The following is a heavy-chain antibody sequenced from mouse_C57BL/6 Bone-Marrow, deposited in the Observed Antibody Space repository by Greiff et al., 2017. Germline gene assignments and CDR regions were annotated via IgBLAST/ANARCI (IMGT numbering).Heavy chain of an antibody. CDR3: AREADYSNYGFYYFDY. V-gene: IGHV3-6*01. CDR1: GYSITSGYY. Sequence: EVQLQESGPGLVKPSQSLSLTCSVTGYSITSGYYWNWIRQFPGNKLEWMGYISYDGSNNYNPSLKNRISITRDTSKNQFFLKLNSVTTEDTATYYCAREADYSNYGFYYFDYWGQGTTLTVSS. J-gene: IGHJ2*01. D-gene: IGHD2-5*01. CDR2: ISYDGSN.